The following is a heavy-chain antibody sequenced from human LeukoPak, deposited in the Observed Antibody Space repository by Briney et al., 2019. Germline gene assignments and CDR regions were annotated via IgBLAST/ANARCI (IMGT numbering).Heavy chain of an antibody. V-gene: IGHV3-30-3*01. CDR2: ISYDGSNK. Sequence: QSGGSLRLSCAASGFTFSIYAMHWVRQAPGKGLESVAVISYDGSNKYYADSVKGRFTISRDNSKNTLYLQMNSLRAEDTAVYYCARPEYSYGIGSADYWGQGTLVTVSS. D-gene: IGHD5-18*01. CDR3: ARPEYSYGIGSADY. CDR1: GFTFSIYA. J-gene: IGHJ4*02.